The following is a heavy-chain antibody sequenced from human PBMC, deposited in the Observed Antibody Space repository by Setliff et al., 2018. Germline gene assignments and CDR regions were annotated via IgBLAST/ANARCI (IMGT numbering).Heavy chain of an antibody. CDR3: ARGSGRGYSYGLFDY. D-gene: IGHD5-18*01. V-gene: IGHV4-59*01. CDR2: IFYSGYT. J-gene: IGHJ4*02. Sequence: PPGKGLEWIGFIFYSGYTHYNPSLKSRVTMSVDVSRDQFSLELSSVTAADTAVYFCARGSGRGYSYGLFDYWGQGSLVTVSS.